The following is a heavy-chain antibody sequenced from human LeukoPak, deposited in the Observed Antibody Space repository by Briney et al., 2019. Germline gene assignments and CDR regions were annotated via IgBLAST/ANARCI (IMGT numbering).Heavy chain of an antibody. CDR1: GFTFSSYA. V-gene: IGHV3-23*01. CDR3: AKYGSGAYYNGLH. J-gene: IGHJ4*02. CDR2: ISVSGENT. D-gene: IGHD3-10*01. Sequence: GGSLRLSCAASGFTFSSYAMTWVRQAPGKGPQWVSTISVSGENTYYADSVKGRFTISRDISKRTLYLQMNSLRDEDTALYYCAKYGSGAYYNGLHWGQGTLVTVSS.